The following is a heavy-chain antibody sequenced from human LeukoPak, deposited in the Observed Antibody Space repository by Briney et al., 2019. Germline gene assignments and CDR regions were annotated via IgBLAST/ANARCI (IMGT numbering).Heavy chain of an antibody. CDR1: GFTFRGSG. J-gene: IGHJ4*02. CDR3: AGEMGTTSDY. Sequence: GMSLRLSCAASGFTFRGSGMHWVRQAPGKGLEWVAIIWSDGSDKYYTDSVKGRFTISRDNAKNSLYLQMNSLRDEDTALYYCAGEMGTTSDYWGQGTLVTVSS. D-gene: IGHD1-7*01. CDR2: IWSDGSDK. V-gene: IGHV3-33*01.